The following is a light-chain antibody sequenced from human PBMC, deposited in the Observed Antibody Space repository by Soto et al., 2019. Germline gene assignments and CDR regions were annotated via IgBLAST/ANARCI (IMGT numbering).Light chain of an antibody. CDR2: AAS. CDR3: QQSYNTQLS. Sequence: DIQLTQSPSSLSASAGDGVTITCRASQTISTYLNWYQQKPGKAPNLLIYAASSLHSGVPSRFRGSGSGTDFTLSISDLHPEDFATYYCQQSYNTQLSFVGGTTVEIK. CDR1: QTISTY. V-gene: IGKV1-39*01. J-gene: IGKJ4*01.